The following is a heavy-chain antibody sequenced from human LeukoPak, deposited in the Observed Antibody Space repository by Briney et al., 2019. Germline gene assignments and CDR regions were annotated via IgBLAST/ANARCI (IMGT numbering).Heavy chain of an antibody. CDR3: ARDAGNSGYGCDL. D-gene: IGHD5-12*01. J-gene: IGHJ5*02. CDR2: IRSSSET. V-gene: IGHV3-48*01. CDR1: GFIFSQYS. Sequence: GGSLRLSCAASGFIFSQYSMNWVRQAPGKGLEWVSHIRSSSETFYADSVKGRFTISRDNARNSLYLQMYNLRGEDTAIYYCARDAGNSGYGCDLWGQGTLVTVSS.